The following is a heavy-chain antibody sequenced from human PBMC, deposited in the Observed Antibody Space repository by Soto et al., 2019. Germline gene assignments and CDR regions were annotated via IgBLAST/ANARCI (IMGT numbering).Heavy chain of an antibody. D-gene: IGHD3-3*01. V-gene: IGHV3-11*01. CDR2: VSTRGSTV. CDR1: GFTFSDYY. CDR3: AREGGFWSGSYPPSQYYYMDV. J-gene: IGHJ6*03. Sequence: GGSLRLSCAGSGFTFSDYYINWVRQAPGKGLEWISYVSTRGSTVNYADSVEGRFTIFRGNAENSLYLQMNSLRPEDTAIYYCAREGGFWSGSYPPSQYYYMDVWGKGTTVTVSS.